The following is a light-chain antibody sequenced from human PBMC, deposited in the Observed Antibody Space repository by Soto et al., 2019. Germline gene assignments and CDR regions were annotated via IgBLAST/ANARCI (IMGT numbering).Light chain of an antibody. Sequence: EIVLTQSPGTLSLSPGERATLSCRASQTVYNNLAWYQQKPGQAPRLLIYGASSRATGIPDRFSGSGSGTDFTLTISRLEPEDFAVYYCQQYGSSPMFTFGPGTKVDI. CDR2: GAS. CDR3: QQYGSSPMFT. CDR1: QTVYNN. J-gene: IGKJ3*01. V-gene: IGKV3-20*01.